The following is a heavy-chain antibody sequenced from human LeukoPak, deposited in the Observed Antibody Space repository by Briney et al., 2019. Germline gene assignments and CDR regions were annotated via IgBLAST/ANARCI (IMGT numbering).Heavy chain of an antibody. D-gene: IGHD5-18*01. CDR3: ASGYSYGLIDY. CDR2: IHYSGSP. V-gene: IGHV4-59*01. CDR1: GGSISNYY. Sequence: SETLSLTCTVSGGSISNYYWSWIRQPPGKGLEWIGYIHYSGSPNYNPSLKSRVSISVDTSKNQFSLKLNSVTAADTAVYYCASGYSYGLIDYWGQGTLVTVSS. J-gene: IGHJ4*02.